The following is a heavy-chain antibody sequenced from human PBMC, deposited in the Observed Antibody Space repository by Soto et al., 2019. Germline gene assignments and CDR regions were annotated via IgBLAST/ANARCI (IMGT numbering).Heavy chain of an antibody. D-gene: IGHD3-3*01. J-gene: IGHJ5*02. CDR3: ARWWSGSRQGFDP. CDR1: GGSISSGDYY. CDR2: IYYSGST. V-gene: IGHV4-31*03. Sequence: QVQLRESGPGLVKPSQTLSLTCTVSGGSISSGDYYWSWIRQHPGKGLEWIGYIYYSGSTYYNPSLKSRITISSDPSNNQSSLEPSFVTGADTAVYYCARWWSGSRQGFDPWGQGTLVTVSS.